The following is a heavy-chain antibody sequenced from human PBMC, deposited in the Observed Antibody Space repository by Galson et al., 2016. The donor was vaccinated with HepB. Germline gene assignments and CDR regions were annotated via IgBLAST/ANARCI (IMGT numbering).Heavy chain of an antibody. CDR2: VNTDGSGA. CDR3: AVRYSSIWYFQH. CDR1: GFTFSTYW. V-gene: IGHV3-74*01. Sequence: SLRLSCAASGFTFSTYWMHWVRQAPGKGLVWLSRVNTDGSGADYADSVKDQFTISRDNSKNTLYLQMNSLGAEDTAIYYCAVRYSSIWYFQHWGRGTLVSVSS. D-gene: IGHD6-13*01. J-gene: IGHJ1*01.